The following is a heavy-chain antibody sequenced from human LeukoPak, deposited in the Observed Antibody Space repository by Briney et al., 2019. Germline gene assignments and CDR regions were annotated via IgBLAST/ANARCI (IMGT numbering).Heavy chain of an antibody. CDR3: AKSQLRYCSGGSCFDAFDI. J-gene: IGHJ3*02. V-gene: IGHV3-23*01. CDR1: GFTFSTAW. D-gene: IGHD2-15*01. Sequence: GGSLRLSCAASGFTFSTAWMSWVRQAPGKGLEWVSAISHSGGTTYYADSVKGRFTISRDHSKNTLYLQMHSLRAEDTALYYCAKSQLRYCSGGSCFDAFDIWGQGTMVTVSS. CDR2: ISHSGGTT.